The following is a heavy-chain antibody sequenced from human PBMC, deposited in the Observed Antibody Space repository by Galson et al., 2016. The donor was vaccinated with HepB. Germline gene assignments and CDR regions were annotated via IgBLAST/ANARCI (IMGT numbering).Heavy chain of an antibody. D-gene: IGHD4/OR15-4a*01. V-gene: IGHV3-21*01. CDR3: ARDRGDYHGAGNFEY. Sequence: SLRLSCAASGFTFSSYTMNWVRQAPGKGLEWVAAISTTSYYIYYKDSVKGRFTISRGNTENSLYLQMNSLRAEDTAVYYCARDRGDYHGAGNFEYWGQGTLVTVSS. CDR2: ISTTSYYI. J-gene: IGHJ4*02. CDR1: GFTFSSYT.